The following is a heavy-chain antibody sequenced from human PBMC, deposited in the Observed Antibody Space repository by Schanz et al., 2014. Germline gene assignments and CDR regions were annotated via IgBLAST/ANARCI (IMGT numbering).Heavy chain of an antibody. J-gene: IGHJ6*02. V-gene: IGHV3-53*01. CDR2: IYSGGTT. CDR1: GFTVSSNY. D-gene: IGHD2-8*01. CDR3: ARGGCTNGLCYYYYGMDV. Sequence: EVQLVESGGVVVQPGGSLRLSCAASGFTVSSNYMSWVRQAPGKGLEWVSIIYSGGTTYYADSVKGRFTISRDNSKNTLYLQMNSLRAEDTAVYYCARGGCTNGLCYYYYGMDVWGQGTTVTVSS.